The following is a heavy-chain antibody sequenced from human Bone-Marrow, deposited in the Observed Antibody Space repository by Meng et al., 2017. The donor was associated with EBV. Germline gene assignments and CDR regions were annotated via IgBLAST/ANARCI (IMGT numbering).Heavy chain of an antibody. D-gene: IGHD2-15*01. V-gene: IGHV3-74*01. Sequence: VLRLEPVGGLVTLGGSSGLSWATSGFTLGSFWMHWVRQAAGKGLVWVSRIDSDGISTNYADSVKGRFTISRDNSKNTVHLQLNSLRVEDTAEYHCATDVGGSMFDYWGQGTLVTVSS. J-gene: IGHJ4*02. CDR2: IDSDGIST. CDR1: GFTLGSFW. CDR3: ATDVGGSMFDY.